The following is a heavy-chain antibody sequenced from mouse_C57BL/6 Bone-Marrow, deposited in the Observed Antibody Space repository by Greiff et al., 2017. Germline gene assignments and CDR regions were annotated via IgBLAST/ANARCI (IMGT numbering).Heavy chain of an antibody. V-gene: IGHV1-69*01. Sequence: VQLQQPGAELVMPGASVKLSCKASGYTFTSYWMHWVKQRPGQGLEWIGVIDPSDSYTNYNQKFKGQSTLTVDNSSTTAYMHLSSLTSEDSAVYYCARGRRCDYWGQGTTLTVSS. CDR2: IDPSDSYT. D-gene: IGHD1-1*01. J-gene: IGHJ2*01. CDR3: ARGRRCDY. CDR1: GYTFTSYW.